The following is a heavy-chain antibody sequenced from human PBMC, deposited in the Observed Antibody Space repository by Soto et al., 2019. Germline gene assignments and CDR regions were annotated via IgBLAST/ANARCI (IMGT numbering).Heavy chain of an antibody. V-gene: IGHV3-23*01. CDR3: AKGGYIYGLDP. CDR1: GFPFNTYA. Sequence: GGSLRLSCAASGFPFNTYAMSWVRQAPGKGPEWVSAISESGGNAFYADSVQGRFTISRDNSYNILYLQMNSLRAEDTALYFCAKGGYIYGLDPWGQGTLVTAPQ. J-gene: IGHJ5*02. CDR2: ISESGGNA. D-gene: IGHD5-18*01.